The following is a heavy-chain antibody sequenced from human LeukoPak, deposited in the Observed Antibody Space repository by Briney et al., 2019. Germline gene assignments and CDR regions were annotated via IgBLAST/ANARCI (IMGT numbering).Heavy chain of an antibody. D-gene: IGHD5-24*01. CDR2: INHSGST. Sequence: PGGSLRLSCAASGFTFSSYEMNWVRQPPGKGLEWIGEINHSGSTNYNPSLKSRVTISVDTSKNQFSLKLSSVTAADTAVYYCAREGKEEMATIKGFDYWGQGTLVTVSS. CDR3: AREGKEEMATIKGFDY. J-gene: IGHJ4*02. CDR1: GFTFSSYE. V-gene: IGHV4-34*01.